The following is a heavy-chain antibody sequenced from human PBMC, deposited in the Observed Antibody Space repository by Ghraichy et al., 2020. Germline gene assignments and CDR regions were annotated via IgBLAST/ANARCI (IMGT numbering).Heavy chain of an antibody. CDR1: GFTFSSYG. D-gene: IGHD3-22*01. J-gene: IGHJ4*02. V-gene: IGHV3-30*02. Sequence: GESLNISCAASGFTFSSYGMHWVRQAPGKGLEWVAFIRYDGSNKYYADSVKGRFTISRDNSKNTLYLQMNSLRAEDTAVYYCAKGVNYYDSSGYYREEYWGQGTLVTVSS. CDR2: IRYDGSNK. CDR3: AKGVNYYDSSGYYREEY.